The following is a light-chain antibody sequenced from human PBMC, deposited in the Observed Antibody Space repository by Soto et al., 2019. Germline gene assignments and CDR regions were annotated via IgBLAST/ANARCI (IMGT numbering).Light chain of an antibody. V-gene: IGKV1-39*01. CDR1: QSISSH. CDR3: QQSYSTPIS. Sequence: DIQMTQPPSTLSASVGDTVTITCRASQSISSHLNWYQQKPGKAPNLLMYTASNLQSGVPSRFSGSGSGTDFTLTISSLQPEDFATYYCQQSYSTPISFGQGTRLEIK. CDR2: TAS. J-gene: IGKJ5*01.